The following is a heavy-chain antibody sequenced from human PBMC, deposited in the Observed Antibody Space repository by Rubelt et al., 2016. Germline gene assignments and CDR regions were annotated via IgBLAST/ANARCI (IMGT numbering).Heavy chain of an antibody. CDR2: INHSGTT. D-gene: IGHD1-1*01. J-gene: IGHJ5*02. CDR3: ARDWYRDNWFDP. Sequence: QVQLQQWGAGLLKPSETLSLTCAVYGGSFSGYYRSWIRQPPGKGLEWIGEINHSGTTNYNPSLKSRVTIAVDTSKNQFSRKRSSVTAADTAVYYCARDWYRDNWFDPGAREPWSPSPQ. V-gene: IGHV4-34*01. CDR1: GGSFSGYY.